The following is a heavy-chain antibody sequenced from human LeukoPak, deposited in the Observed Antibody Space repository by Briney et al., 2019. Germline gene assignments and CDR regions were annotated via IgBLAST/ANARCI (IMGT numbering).Heavy chain of an antibody. J-gene: IGHJ6*04. D-gene: IGHD4/OR15-4a*01. CDR3: AKDFANYPYYYGMDV. CDR1: GFTFSSYA. V-gene: IGHV3-23*01. Sequence: PGGSLRLSCATSGFTFSSYAMSWVRQAPGKGLEWVSGISNSGANTYYADSVKGRFTISRDNSKKTLDPQMNSLRAEDTAIFYCAKDFANYPYYYGMDVWGKGTTVTVSS. CDR2: ISNSGANT.